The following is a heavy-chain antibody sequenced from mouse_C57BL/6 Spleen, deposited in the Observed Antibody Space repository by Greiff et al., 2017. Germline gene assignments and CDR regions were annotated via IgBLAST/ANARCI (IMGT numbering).Heavy chain of an antibody. J-gene: IGHJ1*03. Sequence: QVQLQQPGAELVRPGSSVKLSCKASGYTFTSYWMHWVKQRPLQGLEWIGNIDPSDSETHYNQKFKDKATLTVDKSSSTAYMQLSSLTSEDSAVYYCARNPHYYGSSPYGYFDVWGTGTTVTVSS. V-gene: IGHV1-52*01. CDR1: GYTFTSYW. CDR2: IDPSDSET. CDR3: ARNPHYYGSSPYGYFDV. D-gene: IGHD1-1*01.